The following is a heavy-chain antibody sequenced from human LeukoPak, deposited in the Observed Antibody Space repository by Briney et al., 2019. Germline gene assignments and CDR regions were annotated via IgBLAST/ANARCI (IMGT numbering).Heavy chain of an antibody. J-gene: IGHJ4*02. CDR3: ARVPILTGSYYFDY. Sequence: GGSLRLSCAASGFTFSSYAFHWVRQAPGKGLEYVAAINAIGDNTYYANSVKGRFTISRDNFKNTLYLQMGSLRTENMAVYYCARVPILTGSYYFDYWGRGIQVTVSS. CDR1: GFTFSSYA. V-gene: IGHV3-64*01. CDR2: INAIGDNT. D-gene: IGHD3-9*01.